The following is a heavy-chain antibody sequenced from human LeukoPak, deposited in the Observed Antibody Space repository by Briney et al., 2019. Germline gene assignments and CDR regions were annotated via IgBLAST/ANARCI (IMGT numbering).Heavy chain of an antibody. CDR3: ARARYCSGGSCFHYFDD. V-gene: IGHV4-30-2*01. CDR1: GGSISSGGYS. J-gene: IGHJ4*02. D-gene: IGHD2-15*01. CDR2: IYHSGST. Sequence: SQTLSLTCAVSGGSISSGGYSWSWIRQPPGKGLEWIGYIYHSGSTYYNPSLKSRVTISVDRSKNQFSLKLSSVTAADTAVYYCARARYCSGGSCFHYFDDWGQGTLVTVSS.